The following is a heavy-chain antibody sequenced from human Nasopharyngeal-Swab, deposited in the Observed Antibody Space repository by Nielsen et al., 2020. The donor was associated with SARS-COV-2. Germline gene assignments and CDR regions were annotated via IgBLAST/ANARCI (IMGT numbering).Heavy chain of an antibody. J-gene: IGHJ4*02. Sequence: SVKVSCKASGGTFSSYAISWVRHAPGQGLEWMGGIIPIFGTANYAQKFQGRVTITADESTSTAYMELSSLRSEDTAVYYCARTYGSGSYPVDYWGQGTLVTVSS. V-gene: IGHV1-69*13. D-gene: IGHD3-10*01. CDR1: GGTFSSYA. CDR2: IIPIFGTA. CDR3: ARTYGSGSYPVDY.